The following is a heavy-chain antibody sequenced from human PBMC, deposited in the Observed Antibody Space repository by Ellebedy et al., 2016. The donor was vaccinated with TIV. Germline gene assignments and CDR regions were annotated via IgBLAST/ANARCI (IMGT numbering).Heavy chain of an antibody. V-gene: IGHV3-15*07. CDR1: GFTFSNAW. D-gene: IGHD2-2*01. CDR3: NTELCGAGCYPGNF. J-gene: IGHJ4*02. Sequence: GESLKISCAASGFTFSNAWMNCVRQAPGKGTEWVGRIQRTSDGGTTDYATTVKGRFTISRDDSKNTVSLLMDSLETEDTAVYYCNTELCGAGCYPGNFWGQGTQVTVSS. CDR2: IQRTSDGGTT.